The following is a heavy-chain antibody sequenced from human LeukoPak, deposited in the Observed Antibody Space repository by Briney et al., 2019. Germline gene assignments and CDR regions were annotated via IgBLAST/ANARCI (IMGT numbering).Heavy chain of an antibody. Sequence: GGFLRLSCAASGNYWMHWVRQAPGKGLVWVSHINSDGSWTSYADSVKGRFTISKDNAKNTVYLQMNNLRAEDTAVYYCVSFYETYWGRGTLVTVSS. CDR2: INSDGSWT. V-gene: IGHV3-74*01. CDR3: VSFYETY. J-gene: IGHJ4*02. CDR1: GNYW. D-gene: IGHD2-2*01.